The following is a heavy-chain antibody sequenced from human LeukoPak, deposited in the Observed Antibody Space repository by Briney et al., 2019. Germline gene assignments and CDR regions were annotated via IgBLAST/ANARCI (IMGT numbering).Heavy chain of an antibody. V-gene: IGHV3-30*04. CDR3: ARVGETGTVTMELDL. J-gene: IGHJ1*01. CDR1: GSPFADYS. Sequence: GGSLRLSCAASGSPFADYSLHWVRRAPGKGLEWVALFTFDGNFENFADSVKGRSTLSRDTASNTLYLHMGSLGVEDSAVYYCARVGETGTVTMELDLWGQGALVTVTS. CDR2: FTFDGNFE. D-gene: IGHD5-24*01.